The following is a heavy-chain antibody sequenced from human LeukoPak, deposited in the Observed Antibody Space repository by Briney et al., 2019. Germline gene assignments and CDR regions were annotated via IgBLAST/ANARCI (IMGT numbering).Heavy chain of an antibody. CDR2: IYPGDSDT. J-gene: IGHJ4*02. D-gene: IGHD3-10*01. CDR3: ARRRNTMVRGVITHDFDY. V-gene: IGHV5-51*01. CDR1: GYSFTSYW. Sequence: GESLKISCKGSGYSFTSYWIGWVRQMPGKGLEWMGIIYPGDSDTRYSPPFQGQVTISADKSISTAYLQWSSLKALDTAMYYCARRRNTMVRGVITHDFDYWGQGTLVTVSS.